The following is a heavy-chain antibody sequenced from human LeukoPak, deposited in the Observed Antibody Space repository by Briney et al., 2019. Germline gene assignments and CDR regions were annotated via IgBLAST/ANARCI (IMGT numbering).Heavy chain of an antibody. J-gene: IGHJ4*02. Sequence: PSETLSLTCAVYGGSFSGYYWSWIRQPPGKGLEWIGEINRSGSTNYNPSLKSRVTISVDTSKNQFSLKLSSVTAADTAVYYCARGYSWTSYYFDYWGQGTLVTVSS. CDR1: GGSFSGYY. D-gene: IGHD1-1*01. V-gene: IGHV4-34*01. CDR3: ARGYSWTSYYFDY. CDR2: INRSGST.